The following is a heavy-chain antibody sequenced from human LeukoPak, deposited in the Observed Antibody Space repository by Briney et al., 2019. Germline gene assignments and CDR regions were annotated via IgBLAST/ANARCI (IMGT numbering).Heavy chain of an antibody. CDR2: ISSSGTGI. Sequence: GGSLRLSCTGSGFTFSNYEMNWVRQAPGKGPEWIAYISSSGTGIYYADSVKGRFTVSRDNANLYLQMSSLRAEDTSLYYCARSKKVGDDSFEYWGQGTLVTVSS. CDR1: GFTFSNYE. J-gene: IGHJ4*02. D-gene: IGHD3-10*01. V-gene: IGHV3-48*03. CDR3: ARSKKVGDDSFEY.